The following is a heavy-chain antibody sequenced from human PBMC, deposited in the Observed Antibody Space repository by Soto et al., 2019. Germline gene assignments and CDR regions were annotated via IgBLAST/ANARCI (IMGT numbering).Heavy chain of an antibody. CDR2: INPISGGT. CDR1: GYIFTDYY. J-gene: IGHJ4*02. CDR3: ARTEPPRSFQAFDY. D-gene: IGHD2-21*02. V-gene: IGHV1-2*02. Sequence: ASVKVSCKASGYIFTDYYIHWVRQAPGQGLEWMGWINPISGGTNYAQKFQGRVTMTRDTSISTAYMELSRLTYDDTSVYYCARTEPPRSFQAFDYWGQGTLVTVSS.